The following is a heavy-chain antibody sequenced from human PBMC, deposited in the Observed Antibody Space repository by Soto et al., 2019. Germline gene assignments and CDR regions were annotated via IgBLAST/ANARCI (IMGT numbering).Heavy chain of an antibody. Sequence: QVQLVQSGAEVKKPGASVKVSCKASGYTFTGNYTHWERQAPGQGLEWMGWINPNSGGTNYAQKFQGRVTMTRDTSISTAYMELSRLRSDDTAVYYCARDIYYYGSGSSCFDYWGQGTLVTVSS. J-gene: IGHJ4*02. CDR1: GYTFTGNY. D-gene: IGHD3-10*01. CDR3: ARDIYYYGSGSSCFDY. V-gene: IGHV1-2*02. CDR2: INPNSGGT.